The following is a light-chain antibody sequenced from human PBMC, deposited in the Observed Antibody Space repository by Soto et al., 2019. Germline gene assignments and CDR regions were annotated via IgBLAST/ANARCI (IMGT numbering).Light chain of an antibody. J-gene: IGKJ1*01. Sequence: DIQMTQSPSSLSASVGDRVTITCRASQSISSFLNWYQKKPGKAPKLLIYASSSLQSGVPSRFSGSGSGTDFTLTITSLQPEDFATYICQQSYGMPWTFGQGTKVEV. CDR1: QSISSF. CDR2: ASS. V-gene: IGKV1-39*01. CDR3: QQSYGMPWT.